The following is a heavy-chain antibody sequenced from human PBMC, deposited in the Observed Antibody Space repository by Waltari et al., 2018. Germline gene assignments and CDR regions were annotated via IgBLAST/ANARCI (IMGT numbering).Heavy chain of an antibody. CDR2: ITGSGDST. CDR3: TKRDLFGGGPFDY. J-gene: IGHJ4*02. V-gene: IGHV3-23*01. CDR1: GFPFRCSA. D-gene: IGHD3-10*01. Sequence: EVQVLESGGALEQPGVSLSLSWAAPGFPFRCSASTWVRQAPGKGLEWVSAITGSGDSTYYADSVKGRFTISRDNSKNTVYQQMNSLRAEDTAVYYCTKRDLFGGGPFDYWGQGTLVTVSS.